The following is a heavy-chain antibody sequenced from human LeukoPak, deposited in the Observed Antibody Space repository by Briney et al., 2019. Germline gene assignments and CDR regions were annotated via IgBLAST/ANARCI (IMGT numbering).Heavy chain of an antibody. CDR2: ISAYNGNT. CDR1: VYTFTSYG. CDR3: ARDYYDSSGYYYFDY. V-gene: IGHV1-18*01. D-gene: IGHD3-22*01. J-gene: IGHJ4*02. Sequence: ASVKVSCKASVYTFTSYGISCVRQAPGQGLEWMGWISAYNGNTNYAQKLQGRVTMTTDTSTSTAYMELRSLRSNDTAVYYCARDYYDSSGYYYFDYWGQGTLVTVSS.